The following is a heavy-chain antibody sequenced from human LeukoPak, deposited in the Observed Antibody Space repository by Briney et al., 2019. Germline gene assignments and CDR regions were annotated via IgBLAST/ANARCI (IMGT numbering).Heavy chain of an antibody. CDR1: GYTFTSYY. V-gene: IGHV1-18*04. J-gene: IGHJ4*02. CDR3: ARGRPYYYDSSGYLFDY. CDR2: ISAYNGNT. D-gene: IGHD3-22*01. Sequence: ASVKVSCKASGYTFTSYYMHWVRQAPGQGLEWMGWISAYNGNTNYAQKLQGRVTMTTDTSTSTAYMELRSLRSDDTAVYYCARGRPYYYDSSGYLFDYWGQGTLVTVSS.